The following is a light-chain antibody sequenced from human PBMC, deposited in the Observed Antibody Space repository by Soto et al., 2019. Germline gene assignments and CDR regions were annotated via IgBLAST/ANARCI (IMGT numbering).Light chain of an antibody. Sequence: EIVLTQSPGTLSLSPGERATLSCRASQSVSSSYLAWYQHKPGQAPRLLIYGASSRATGIPDRFSGSGSVTDFTLTISRLEPEDFAVYYCQQYGSSPHTFVQGTKLEIK. CDR3: QQYGSSPHT. V-gene: IGKV3-20*01. J-gene: IGKJ2*01. CDR2: GAS. CDR1: QSVSSSY.